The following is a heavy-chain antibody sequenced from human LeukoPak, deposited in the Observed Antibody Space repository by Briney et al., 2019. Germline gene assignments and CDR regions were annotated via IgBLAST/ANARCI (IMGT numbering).Heavy chain of an antibody. CDR3: AKDRSYYDFWSGYYPFHY. V-gene: IGHV3-23*01. D-gene: IGHD3-3*01. J-gene: IGHJ4*02. Sequence: GGSLRLSCAASGFTFGSYAMSWVRQAPEKGLEWVSAISGSGGNTYYADSVKGRFTISRDNSKNTLYLQMNSLRAEGTAIYYCAKDRSYYDFWSGYYPFHYWGQGTLVTVSS. CDR2: ISGSGGNT. CDR1: GFTFGSYA.